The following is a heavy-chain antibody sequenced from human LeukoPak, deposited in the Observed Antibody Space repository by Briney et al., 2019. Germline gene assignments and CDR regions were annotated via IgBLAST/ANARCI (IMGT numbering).Heavy chain of an antibody. CDR2: MKQDESKT. J-gene: IGHJ5*02. Sequence: PGGSLRLSCVASGFSFSNYWMSWVRQAPGKGLEWVANMKQDESKTYYVDSVKGRFTISRDNAKNSLYLQINSLGAEDTAVYYCARDASLYCSGNDCYWAFDRWGQGTLVTVSS. CDR1: GFSFSNYW. CDR3: ARDASLYCSGNDCYWAFDR. V-gene: IGHV3-7*01. D-gene: IGHD2-2*01.